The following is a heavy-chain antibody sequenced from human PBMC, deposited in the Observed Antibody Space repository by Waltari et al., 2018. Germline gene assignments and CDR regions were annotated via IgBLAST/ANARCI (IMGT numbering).Heavy chain of an antibody. CDR2: INAGNGNT. J-gene: IGHJ4*02. D-gene: IGHD6-19*01. V-gene: IGHV1-3*01. Sequence: QVQLAQSGAEVKKPEASVNVSCKASGYTFTTYPIHWVRQAPGQGLEWMGWINAGNGNTKYSHNFQGRLTITRDTSATTAYMELSSLTSEDTALYYCAKDGGWYYLESWGQGTLVTVSS. CDR3: AKDGGWYYLES. CDR1: GYTFTTYP.